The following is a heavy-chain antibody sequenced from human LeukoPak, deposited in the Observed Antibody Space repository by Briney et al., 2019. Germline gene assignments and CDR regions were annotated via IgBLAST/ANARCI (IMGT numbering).Heavy chain of an antibody. CDR2: IYHSGST. J-gene: IGHJ4*02. CDR3: ARRSIAAAGTRRPYYFDY. D-gene: IGHD6-13*01. V-gene: IGHV4-4*02. CDR1: GGSISSSNW. Sequence: SETLSLTCAVSGGSISSSNWWSWVRQPPGKGLEWIGEIYHSGSTNYNPSLKSRVTISVDTSKNQFSLKLSSVTAADTAVYYCARRSIAAAGTRRPYYFDYWGQGTLVTVSS.